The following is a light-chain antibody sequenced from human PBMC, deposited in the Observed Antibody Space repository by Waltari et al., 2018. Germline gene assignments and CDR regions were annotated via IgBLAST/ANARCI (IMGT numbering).Light chain of an antibody. CDR1: SSDVGGYNY. CDR2: EVT. CDR3: FSYGGSNNRWL. J-gene: IGLJ3*02. Sequence: QSALTQPPSASGSPGQSVTISCTGTSSDVGGYNYVSWYQQHPGKAPKLMIYEVTKRPSGVPDRFSGSKSGNTASLTVSGLQAEDEADYYCFSYGGSNNRWLFCGGTKLTVL. V-gene: IGLV2-8*01.